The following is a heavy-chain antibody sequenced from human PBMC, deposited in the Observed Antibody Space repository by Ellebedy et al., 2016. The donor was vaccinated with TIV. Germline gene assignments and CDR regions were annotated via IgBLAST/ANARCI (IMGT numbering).Heavy chain of an antibody. J-gene: IGHJ6*02. CDR2: ISAYNGNT. CDR1: GYTFTSYG. V-gene: IGHV1-18*01. D-gene: IGHD2-8*01. CDR3: ARGCMLYCSYYYYGMDV. Sequence: ASVKVSXXASGYTFTSYGISWVRQAPGQGLEWMGWISAYNGNTNYAPKFQGRVTMTTDTSTTTVYMELRSLRSDDTAIYYCARGCMLYCSYYYYGMDVWGQGTTVTVSS.